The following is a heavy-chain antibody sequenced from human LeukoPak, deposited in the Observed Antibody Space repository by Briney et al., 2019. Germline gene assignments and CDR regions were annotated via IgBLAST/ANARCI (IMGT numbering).Heavy chain of an antibody. CDR2: IYYSGNT. Sequence: SETLSLTCTVPGGSISSYNWSWIRHTPGKGLERIGYIYYSGNTNYNTSPKRRVTISTPTSKNQLPLILNSVTAADTAVFFCARGSLYGEYVFDYWGQGTLVTVSS. CDR1: GGSISSYN. CDR3: ARGSLYGEYVFDY. V-gene: IGHV4-59*08. J-gene: IGHJ4*02. D-gene: IGHD4-17*01.